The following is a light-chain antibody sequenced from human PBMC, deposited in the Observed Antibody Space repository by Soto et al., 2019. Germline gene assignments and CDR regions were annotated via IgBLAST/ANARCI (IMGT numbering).Light chain of an antibody. CDR3: CSYAGSRV. CDR2: EGS. Sequence: QSALTQPASVSGSPGQSINISCTGTSSDVGSYNLVSWYQQHPGKAPKLMIYEGSKRPSGVSNRFSGSKSGNTASLTISGLQAEDEAEYYCCSYAGSRVFGGGTKLTVL. J-gene: IGLJ3*02. V-gene: IGLV2-23*01. CDR1: SSDVGSYNL.